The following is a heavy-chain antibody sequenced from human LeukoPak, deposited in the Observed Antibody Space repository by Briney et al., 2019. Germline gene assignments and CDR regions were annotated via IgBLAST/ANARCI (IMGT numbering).Heavy chain of an antibody. D-gene: IGHD3-22*01. J-gene: IGHJ3*02. Sequence: ASVKVSCKASGYTFTGYYMHWVRQAPGQGLEWMGWINPNSGGTNYAQKFQGRVTMTRDTSISTAYMELSRLRSEDTAVYYCAAEHYYDSSGSDAFDIWGQGTMVTVSS. CDR1: GYTFTGYY. CDR2: INPNSGGT. CDR3: AAEHYYDSSGSDAFDI. V-gene: IGHV1-2*02.